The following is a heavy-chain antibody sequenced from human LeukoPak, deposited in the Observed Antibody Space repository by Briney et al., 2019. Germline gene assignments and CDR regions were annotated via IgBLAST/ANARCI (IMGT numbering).Heavy chain of an antibody. Sequence: PSETLSLTCTVSGGSISTYYWSWIRQPPGKGLEWIGYIYYSGSTNYNPSLKSRVTISVDTSKNQFSLKLSFVTAADTAVYYCARHLWKIDRGSYFDYWGRGTLVTVSS. CDR2: IYYSGST. CDR1: GGSISTYY. V-gene: IGHV4-59*08. CDR3: ARHLWKIDRGSYFDY. J-gene: IGHJ4*02. D-gene: IGHD1-1*01.